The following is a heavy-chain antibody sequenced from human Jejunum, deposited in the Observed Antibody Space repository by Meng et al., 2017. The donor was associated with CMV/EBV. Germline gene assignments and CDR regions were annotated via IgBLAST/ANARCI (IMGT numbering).Heavy chain of an antibody. Sequence: GFTCSSYWMHWGRQAPGKGLVWVSRINSDGSSTSYADSVKGRFTISRDNAKNTLYLQMNSLRAEDTAVYYCARDPRWSVYYYGMDVWGQGTTVTVSS. CDR3: ARDPRWSVYYYGMDV. V-gene: IGHV3-74*01. J-gene: IGHJ6*02. CDR2: INSDGSST. D-gene: IGHD4-23*01. CDR1: GFTCSSYW.